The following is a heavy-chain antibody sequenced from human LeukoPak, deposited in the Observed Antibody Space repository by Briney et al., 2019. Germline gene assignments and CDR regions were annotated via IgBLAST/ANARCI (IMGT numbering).Heavy chain of an antibody. CDR2: ISAYNGDT. CDR1: GYTFTSYN. D-gene: IGHD1-1*01. CDR3: ARGGTFNWFHP. Sequence: ASVKVSCEASGYTFTSYNINWVRQAPGQGLEWMGWISAYNGDTNYAQKFQGRVTMTTDTATSTAFMELRSLRSDDTAVYYCARGGTFNWFHPWGHGTLVTVSS. V-gene: IGHV1-18*04. J-gene: IGHJ5*02.